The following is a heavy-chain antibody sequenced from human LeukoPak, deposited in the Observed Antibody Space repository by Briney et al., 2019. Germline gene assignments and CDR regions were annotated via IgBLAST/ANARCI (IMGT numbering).Heavy chain of an antibody. CDR3: ARGGPAYNWNSGSDH. CDR1: GFTFDDYA. J-gene: IGHJ4*02. Sequence: PGRSLRLSCAASGFTFDDYAMHWVRQAPGKGLEWVSGISWNSGSIGYADSVKGRFTISRDNAKNSLYLQMNSLRAEDTALYYCARGGPAYNWNSGSDHWGQGTLVTVSS. D-gene: IGHD1-20*01. CDR2: ISWNSGSI. V-gene: IGHV3-9*01.